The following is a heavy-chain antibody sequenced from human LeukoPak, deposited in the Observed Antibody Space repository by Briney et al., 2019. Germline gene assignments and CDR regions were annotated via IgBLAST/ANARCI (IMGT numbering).Heavy chain of an antibody. V-gene: IGHV5-51*01. D-gene: IGHD3-16*01. CDR3: ATLDPGDGHWYFDL. Sequence: GESLKISCKDSGYRFTSYWLGWVRQMPGKGLEWMGIIYPGDSDTRYSPSFQGQVTISADKSISTAYLQWSSLKASDTAMYYCATLDPGDGHWYFDLWGRGTLVTVSS. CDR1: GYRFTSYW. CDR2: IYPGDSDT. J-gene: IGHJ2*01.